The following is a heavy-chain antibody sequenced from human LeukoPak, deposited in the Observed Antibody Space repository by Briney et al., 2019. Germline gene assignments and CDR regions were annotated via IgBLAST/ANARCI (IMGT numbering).Heavy chain of an antibody. CDR2: IKQDGSEK. D-gene: IGHD5-12*01. CDR1: GFTFNTYW. V-gene: IGHV3-7*01. CDR3: ARLGGYGSYYFDY. Sequence: GGSLRLSCAASGFTFNTYWMIWVRQAPGKGLEWVANIKQDGSEKYYVDSVKGRFTISRDNAKNSLYLQMNSLRAEDTAVYYCARLGGYGSYYFDYWGQGTLVTVSS. J-gene: IGHJ4*02.